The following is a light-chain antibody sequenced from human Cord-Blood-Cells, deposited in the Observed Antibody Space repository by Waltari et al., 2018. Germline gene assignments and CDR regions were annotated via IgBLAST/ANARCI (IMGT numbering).Light chain of an antibody. J-gene: IGLJ3*02. CDR2: DVS. CDR3: SSYTSSSTLV. Sequence: QSALTQPASVSGSPGQSITISCTGTSSDVGGYNYVSWYQQHPGKAPKLMIYDVSNRPSGVSKLFSGSKSGNTAPLTISGLQAEDEADYYCSSYTSSSTLVFGGGTKLTVL. V-gene: IGLV2-14*03. CDR1: SSDVGGYNY.